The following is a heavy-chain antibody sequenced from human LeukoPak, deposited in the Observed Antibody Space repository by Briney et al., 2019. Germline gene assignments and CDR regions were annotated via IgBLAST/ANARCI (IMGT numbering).Heavy chain of an antibody. Sequence: PGGSLRLSCAVSGFTFSSYSMNWVRQAPGKGLVWVSRINSDGSSTSYADSVKGRFTISRDNAKNTLYLQMNSLRAEDTAVYYCASAPTSQQLVPYYYGMDVWGQGTTVTVSS. J-gene: IGHJ6*02. CDR1: GFTFSSYS. V-gene: IGHV3-74*01. CDR3: ASAPTSQQLVPYYYGMDV. CDR2: INSDGSST. D-gene: IGHD6-13*01.